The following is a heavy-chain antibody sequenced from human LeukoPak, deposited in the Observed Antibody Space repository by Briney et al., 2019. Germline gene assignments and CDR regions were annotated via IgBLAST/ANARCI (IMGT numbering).Heavy chain of an antibody. D-gene: IGHD2-2*01. V-gene: IGHV1-18*01. CDR1: GYTFTSYG. CDR3: ARDLGPYCSSTSYPPDY. Sequence: ASVKVSCKASGYTFTSYGISWVRQAPGQGLEWMGWISAYNGNTNYAQKLQGRVTMTTDTSTSTAYMELRSLRSDDTAVYYCARDLGPYCSSTSYPPDYWGQGTLVTVSS. J-gene: IGHJ4*02. CDR2: ISAYNGNT.